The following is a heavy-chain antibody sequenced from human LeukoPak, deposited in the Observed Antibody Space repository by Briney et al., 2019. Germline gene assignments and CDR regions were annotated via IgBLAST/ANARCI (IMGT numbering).Heavy chain of an antibody. Sequence: GGSLRLSCAASGFTFSSYAMHWVRQAPGKGLEYVSAISSNGGSTYYANSVKGRFTISRDNSKNTLYLQIGSLRAEDMAVYYCARGAYCGGDCYPPYHFDYWGQGALVTVSS. J-gene: IGHJ4*02. V-gene: IGHV3-64*01. CDR3: ARGAYCGGDCYPPYHFDY. CDR2: ISSNGGST. CDR1: GFTFSSYA. D-gene: IGHD2-21*02.